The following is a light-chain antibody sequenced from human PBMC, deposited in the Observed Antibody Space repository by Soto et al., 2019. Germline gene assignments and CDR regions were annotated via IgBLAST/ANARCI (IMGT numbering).Light chain of an antibody. J-gene: IGLJ3*02. CDR3: CSYAGSSTWV. V-gene: IGLV2-23*01. CDR1: SSDVGSYNL. Sequence: QSALTQPASVSGSPGQSITISCTGTSSDVGSYNLVSWYQQHPGKAPKLMIYEGSKRPSGVSNRFSGSKSGNTASLTISGLQAEAEADYYCCSYAGSSTWVFGGGTKLTVL. CDR2: EGS.